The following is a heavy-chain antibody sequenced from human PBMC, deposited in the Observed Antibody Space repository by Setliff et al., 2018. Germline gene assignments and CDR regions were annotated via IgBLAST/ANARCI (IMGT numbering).Heavy chain of an antibody. V-gene: IGHV3-48*03. CDR1: GFSFNNFE. CDR2: ISSSGGTI. D-gene: IGHD3-10*01. J-gene: IGHJ6*02. CDR3: ARDHVYGSQYYYYYYGMDV. Sequence: GGSLRLSCAASGFSFNNFEMNWVRQAPGRGLEWVSYISSSGGTIYYADSVKGRFTISRDNAKNSLYLQMNSLRAEGTAVYYCARDHVYGSQYYYYYYGMDVWGQGTTVTVSS.